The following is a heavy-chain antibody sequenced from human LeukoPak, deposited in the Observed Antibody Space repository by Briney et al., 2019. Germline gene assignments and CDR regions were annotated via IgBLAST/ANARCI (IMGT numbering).Heavy chain of an antibody. CDR2: IIPHVGSP. Sequence: GASVKVSCKTFGDTFSYHSISWVRQAPGQGLQWLGGIIPHVGSPRYTESLQDRITITADESTSTAYMELSSLRSEDTAVYYCARYYSGWYYFDYWGQGTLVTVSS. J-gene: IGHJ4*02. V-gene: IGHV1-69*13. CDR1: GDTFSYHS. CDR3: ARYYSGWYYFDY. D-gene: IGHD6-19*01.